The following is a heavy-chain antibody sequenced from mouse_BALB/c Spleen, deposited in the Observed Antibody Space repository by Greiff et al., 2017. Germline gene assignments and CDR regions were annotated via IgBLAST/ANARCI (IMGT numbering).Heavy chain of an antibody. CDR3: AYYGSSYGWFAY. D-gene: IGHD1-1*01. CDR1: GFNIKDTY. Sequence: EVKLMESGAELVKPGASVKLSCTASGFNIKDTYMHWVNQRPEQGLEWIGSIDPANGNTKYDPKFQGKATITADTSSNTAYLQLSSLTSEDTAVYYCAYYGSSYGWFAYWGQGTLVTVSA. V-gene: IGHV14-3*02. J-gene: IGHJ3*01. CDR2: IDPANGNT.